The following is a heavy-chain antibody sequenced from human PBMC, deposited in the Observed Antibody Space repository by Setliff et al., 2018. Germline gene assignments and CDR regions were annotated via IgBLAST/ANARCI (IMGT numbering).Heavy chain of an antibody. CDR1: GGSISSSSYY. CDR3: ARYNSSAACFDL. V-gene: IGHV4-39*02. Sequence: PSETLSLTCTVSGGSISSSSYYWSWIRQTPGKGLEWIGESNHGGSTSYHPSLKSRLTMSVDTSKKRFSLMLRSVTAADTAIYYCARYNSSAACFDLWGPGTLVTVSS. J-gene: IGHJ5*02. CDR2: SNHGGST. D-gene: IGHD1-20*01.